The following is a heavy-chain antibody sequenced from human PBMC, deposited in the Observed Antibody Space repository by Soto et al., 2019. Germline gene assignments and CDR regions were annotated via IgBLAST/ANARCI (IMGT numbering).Heavy chain of an antibody. CDR3: AREPDP. CDR1: GGSISSGGYS. CDR2: IYHSGST. Sequence: PSETLSLTCAVSGGSISSGGYSWSWIRQPPGKGLEWIGYIYHSGSTYYNPSLKSRVTISVDRSKNQFSLKLSSVTAADTAVYSGAREPDPWGQETLLPVSS. J-gene: IGHJ5*02. V-gene: IGHV4-30-2*01.